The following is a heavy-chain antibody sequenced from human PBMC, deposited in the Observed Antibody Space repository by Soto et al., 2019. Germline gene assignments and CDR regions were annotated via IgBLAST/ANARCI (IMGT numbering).Heavy chain of an antibody. CDR1: GFSLSTSGMC. Sequence: SGPTLVNPTQTLTLTCTFSGFSLSTSGMCVSWIRQPPGKALEWLALIDWDDDKYYSTSLKTRLTISKDTSKNQVVLTMTNMDPVDTATYYCAQMGGSGYYLNDWFDPWGQGTLVTVSS. V-gene: IGHV2-70*01. J-gene: IGHJ5*02. CDR2: IDWDDDK. D-gene: IGHD3-22*01. CDR3: AQMGGSGYYLNDWFDP.